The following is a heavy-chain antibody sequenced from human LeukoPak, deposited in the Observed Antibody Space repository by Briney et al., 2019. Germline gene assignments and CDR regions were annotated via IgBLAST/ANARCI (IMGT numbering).Heavy chain of an antibody. D-gene: IGHD4-17*01. CDR3: AKDYGDYFFDY. J-gene: IGHJ4*02. CDR1: GFTFSSYG. V-gene: IGHV3-30*18. Sequence: GGSLRLSCAASGFTFSSYGMHWVRQAPGKGLEWVAVISYDGSNKYYADSVKGRFTISRDNSKNTLYLQMNSLRAEDTAVYYCAKDYGDYFFDYWGQGTLVTVSS. CDR2: ISYDGSNK.